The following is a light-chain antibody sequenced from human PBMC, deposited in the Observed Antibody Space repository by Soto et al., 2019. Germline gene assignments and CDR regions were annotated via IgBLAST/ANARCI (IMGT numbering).Light chain of an antibody. Sequence: EIVLTQSPATLSLSPGNRATLSCRASQSVSSYLAWYQQKPGQAPRLLIYDASNRATGIPDRFSGSGSGTDFTLTITSLEPEDFAVYYCQQRSNWPSTFGGGTKVEI. CDR3: QQRSNWPST. CDR2: DAS. CDR1: QSVSSY. J-gene: IGKJ4*01. V-gene: IGKV3-11*01.